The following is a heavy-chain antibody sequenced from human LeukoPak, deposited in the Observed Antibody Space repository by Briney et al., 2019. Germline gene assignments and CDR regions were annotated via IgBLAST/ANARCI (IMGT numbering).Heavy chain of an antibody. Sequence: GGSLRLSCAASGFIFSDHYMSWIRQAPGKGLEWISYISNGAGGTIHYADSVKGRFTISRDNAKNSVFLQMNSLRAEDTAVYYCARVDYLPDYWGQGTLVTVSS. J-gene: IGHJ4*02. CDR3: ARVDYLPDY. V-gene: IGHV3-11*04. CDR2: ISNGAGGTI. D-gene: IGHD4-11*01. CDR1: GFIFSDHY.